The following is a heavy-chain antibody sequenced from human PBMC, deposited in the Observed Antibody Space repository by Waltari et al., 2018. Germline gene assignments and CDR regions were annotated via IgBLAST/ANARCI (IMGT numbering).Heavy chain of an antibody. D-gene: IGHD2-15*01. J-gene: IGHJ4*02. V-gene: IGHV3-30-3*01. Sequence: LVESGGDVVLSGRSVRLSCASSRSAFINVVMPWVRQAPGKGLEWVSAMSYDGYSRYYADSVKGRFTISRDDSLKTVYLQLDSLRVEDTAVYYCAREGYTSGRAGNFDYWGQGTLVTVSS. CDR1: RSAFINVV. CDR3: AREGYTSGRAGNFDY. CDR2: MSYDGYSR.